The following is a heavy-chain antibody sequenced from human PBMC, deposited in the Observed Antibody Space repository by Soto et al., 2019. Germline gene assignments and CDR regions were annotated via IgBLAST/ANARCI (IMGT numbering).Heavy chain of an antibody. V-gene: IGHV3-74*01. Sequence: EVQLVESGGGLVQPGGSLRLSCAASGFTFSSYWMIWVRQAPGKGLVWVSRINSDGSTTSYGDSVKGRFTISRDNAKNTLYLQINSLRAEDTAVYYCSRVNPGYSYVNYWGQGTLVTVSS. CDR2: INSDGSTT. D-gene: IGHD5-18*01. J-gene: IGHJ4*02. CDR3: SRVNPGYSYVNY. CDR1: GFTFSSYW.